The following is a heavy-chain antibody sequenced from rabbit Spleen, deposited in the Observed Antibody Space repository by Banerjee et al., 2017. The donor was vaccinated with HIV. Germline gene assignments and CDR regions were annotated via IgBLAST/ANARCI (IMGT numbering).Heavy chain of an antibody. CDR2: VDVGKSGFT. Sequence: QSLEESGGDLVKPGASLTLTCKASGFDLSSTYYMCWVRQAPGKGLEWIGCVDVGKSGFTYFASWAKGRFTISKTSSTTVTLQMTSLTVADTATYFCARDTGSSFSSYGMDLWGPGTLVTVS. V-gene: IGHV1S40*01. J-gene: IGHJ6*01. D-gene: IGHD8-1*01. CDR3: ARDTGSSFSSYGMDL. CDR1: GFDLSSTYY.